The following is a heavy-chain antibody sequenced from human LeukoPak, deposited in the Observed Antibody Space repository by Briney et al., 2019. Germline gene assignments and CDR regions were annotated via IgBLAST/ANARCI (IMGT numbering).Heavy chain of an antibody. J-gene: IGHJ6*03. Sequence: GVLRLSCAASGFTFSSYWMHWVRQAPGKGLVWVSRINTDGSSTSYADSVKGRFTISRDNAKNTLYLQMNSLRAEDTAVYYCARPTGYALWGYYYYMDVWGKGTTVTVSS. V-gene: IGHV3-74*01. CDR2: INTDGSST. CDR3: ARPTGYALWGYYYYMDV. D-gene: IGHD2-2*01. CDR1: GFTFSSYW.